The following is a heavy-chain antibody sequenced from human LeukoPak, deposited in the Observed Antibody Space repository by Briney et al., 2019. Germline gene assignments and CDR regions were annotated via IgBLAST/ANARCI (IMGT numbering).Heavy chain of an antibody. V-gene: IGHV4-59*01. CDR3: TRGAGWLIDY. Sequence: SETLSLTSTVSDDSISDYYRGWIRQPPGKGLEWIGYFHNSGTSTYNPSLKSRVTISADTSKNQFSLKLNSLTTADTAVYYCTRGAGWLIDYWGQGILVTVSS. CDR2: FHNSGTS. D-gene: IGHD3-16*01. CDR1: DDSISDYY. J-gene: IGHJ4*02.